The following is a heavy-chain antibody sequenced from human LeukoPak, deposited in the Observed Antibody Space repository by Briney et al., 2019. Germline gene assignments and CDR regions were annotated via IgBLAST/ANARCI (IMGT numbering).Heavy chain of an antibody. D-gene: IGHD6-19*01. CDR1: GGSFSGYY. J-gene: IGHJ3*01. CDR2: INHSGST. CDR3: ARHITVSYDAFDL. Sequence: SETLSLTCAVYGGSFSGYYWSWIRQPPGKGLEWIGEINHSGSTNYNPSLKSRVTISVDTSKNQFSLKLTSVTAADTAMYYCARHITVSYDAFDLWGRGTMVTVSS. V-gene: IGHV4-34*01.